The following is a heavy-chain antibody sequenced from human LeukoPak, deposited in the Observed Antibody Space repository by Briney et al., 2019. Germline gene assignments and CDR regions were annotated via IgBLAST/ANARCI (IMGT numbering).Heavy chain of an antibody. CDR3: ARPAVTTENYYMDV. CDR1: GFTFSSYG. J-gene: IGHJ6*03. V-gene: IGHV3-30*02. D-gene: IGHD4-17*01. Sequence: PGGSLRLSCAASGFTFSSYGMHWVRQAPGKGLEWVAFIRYDGSNKYYADSVKGRFTISRDNSKNTLYLQMNSLRAEDTAVYYCARPAVTTENYYMDVWGKGTTVTVSS. CDR2: IRYDGSNK.